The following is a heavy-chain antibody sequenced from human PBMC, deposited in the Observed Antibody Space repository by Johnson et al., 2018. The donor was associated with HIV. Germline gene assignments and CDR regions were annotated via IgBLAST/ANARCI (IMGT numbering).Heavy chain of an antibody. CDR1: GFTFSSYA. J-gene: IGHJ3*02. D-gene: IGHD6-13*01. Sequence: VQLVESGGVVVQPGGSLRLSCAASGFTFSSYAMSWVRQAPGKGLEWVSAINWNGDNTGYTDSVKGRFTISRDNAKNSLYLQMNSLRAEDTALYYCAREAIAAADSNAFDIWGQGTMVTVSS. V-gene: IGHV3-20*04. CDR2: INWNGDNT. CDR3: AREAIAAADSNAFDI.